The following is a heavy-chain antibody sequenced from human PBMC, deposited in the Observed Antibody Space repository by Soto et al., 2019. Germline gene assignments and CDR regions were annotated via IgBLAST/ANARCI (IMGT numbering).Heavy chain of an antibody. D-gene: IGHD6-19*01. CDR2: IIPIFGTA. CDR3: ARDRSSAGTAHYFDY. CDR1: GGTFSSYA. J-gene: IGHJ4*02. Sequence: SVKVSFKASGGTFSSYAISWVRQAPGQGLEWMGGIIPIFGTANYAQKFQGRVTITADESTSTAYMELSSLRSEDTAVYYCARDRSSAGTAHYFDYWGQGTLVTVSS. V-gene: IGHV1-69*13.